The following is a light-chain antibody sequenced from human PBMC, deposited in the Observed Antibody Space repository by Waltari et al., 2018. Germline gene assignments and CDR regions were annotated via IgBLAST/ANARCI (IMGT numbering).Light chain of an antibody. CDR3: HQHNSWPPLS. CDR2: GAS. Sequence: EIVLTQSPVTLSLAPGERATLSCWASQSVGSSLAWYQQKPGQAPRLLIYGASTRATGVPARFSGSGSGTDFTLTISGLQSEDYAVYFCHQHNSWPPLSFGGGTKVEIK. CDR1: QSVGSS. J-gene: IGKJ4*01. V-gene: IGKV3-15*01.